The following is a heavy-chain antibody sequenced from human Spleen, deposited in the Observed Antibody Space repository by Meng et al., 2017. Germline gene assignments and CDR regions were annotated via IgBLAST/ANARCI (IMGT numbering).Heavy chain of an antibody. J-gene: IGHJ4*02. Sequence: SGPTLAKPTETLTLTCTVSGFSLSNARMGVSWIRQPPGKALEWLAHIFSNDEKSYSTSLKSRLTISKDTSKSQVVLMMTNMDPVDTATYYCARVYCTGGYCYFDYWGQGTLVTVSS. CDR2: IFSNDEK. V-gene: IGHV2-26*01. CDR3: ARVYCTGGYCYFDY. D-gene: IGHD2-8*02. CDR1: GFSLSNARMG.